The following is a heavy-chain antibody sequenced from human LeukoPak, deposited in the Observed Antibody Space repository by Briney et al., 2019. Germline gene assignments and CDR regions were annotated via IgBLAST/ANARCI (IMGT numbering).Heavy chain of an antibody. Sequence: ASVKVSCKASGYTFTGYYMHWVRQAPGQGLEWMGWINPNSGGTNSAQRFQGRVTMTRDTSMSTAYMELSGLRFDDTAVYYCARDGEVRQGHCSTTSCPVDYWGQGTLITVSS. J-gene: IGHJ4*02. CDR2: INPNSGGT. V-gene: IGHV1-2*02. CDR3: ARDGEVRQGHCSTTSCPVDY. CDR1: GYTFTGYY. D-gene: IGHD2-2*01.